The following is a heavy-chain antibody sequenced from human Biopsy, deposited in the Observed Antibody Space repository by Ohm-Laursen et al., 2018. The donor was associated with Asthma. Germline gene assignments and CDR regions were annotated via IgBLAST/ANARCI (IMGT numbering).Heavy chain of an antibody. CDR2: INTNSGTP. Sequence: SVKVSCKSSDYIFPRYYISWVRQAPGQGLEWMGWINTNSGTPTYVQGFSGRFVFSLDPSVTTAYLQIDSLRSEDTGVYYCTRVGSTFVADYWGQGTLVTVPS. CDR3: TRVGSTFVADY. CDR1: DYIFPRYY. D-gene: IGHD1-26*01. J-gene: IGHJ4*01. V-gene: IGHV7-4-1*01.